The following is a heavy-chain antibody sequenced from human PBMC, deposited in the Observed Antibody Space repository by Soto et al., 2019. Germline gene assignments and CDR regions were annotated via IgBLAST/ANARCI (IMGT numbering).Heavy chain of an antibody. CDR3: AKSVGGGRYLYYYYMDV. CDR1: GFTFDDYA. J-gene: IGHJ6*03. V-gene: IGHV3-9*01. Sequence: EVQLVESGGGLVQPGRSLRLSCAASGFTFDDYAMHWVRQAPGKGLEWVSGISWNSGSIGYADSVKGRFTISRDNAKNSLYLKMNILRAEDTALYYCAKSVGGGRYLYYYYMDVWGKGTTVTVSS. D-gene: IGHD6-19*01. CDR2: ISWNSGSI.